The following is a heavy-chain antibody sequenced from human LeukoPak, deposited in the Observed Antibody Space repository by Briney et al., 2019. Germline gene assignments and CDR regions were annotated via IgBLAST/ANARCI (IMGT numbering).Heavy chain of an antibody. Sequence: PGGSLRLSCAAPGFTFSSYWMSWVRQAPGKGLEWVANIKQDGSEKYYVDSVKGRFTISRDNAENSLYLQMNSLRAEDTAVYYCAGDRIGGSGWLFDYWGQGTLVTVSS. CDR2: IKQDGSEK. V-gene: IGHV3-7*01. CDR1: GFTFSSYW. D-gene: IGHD6-19*01. J-gene: IGHJ4*02. CDR3: AGDRIGGSGWLFDY.